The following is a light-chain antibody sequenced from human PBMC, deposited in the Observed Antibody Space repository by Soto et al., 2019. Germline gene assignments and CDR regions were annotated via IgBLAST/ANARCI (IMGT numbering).Light chain of an antibody. CDR1: SSDVGGYNY. J-gene: IGLJ1*01. CDR3: FSYAGSSTYV. Sequence: QSVLTQPPSASGSPGQSVTISCTGTSSDVGGYNYVSWYQQHPGKAPKLMIYEVSKRPSGVSNRFSGSKSGNTASLTISGLQAADEADYFCFSYAGSSTYVFGTGTKVTVL. CDR2: EVS. V-gene: IGLV2-23*02.